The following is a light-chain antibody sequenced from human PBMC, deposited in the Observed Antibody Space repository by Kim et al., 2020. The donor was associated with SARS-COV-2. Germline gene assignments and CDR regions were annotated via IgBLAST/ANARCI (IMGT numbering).Light chain of an antibody. CDR2: GAS. CDR3: QQYGAWWT. V-gene: IGKV3-15*01. J-gene: IGKJ1*01. CDR1: QSVSSN. Sequence: SVSPGDRATLSCRASQSVSSNLAWYQQKPGQAPRLLIYGASTRATGIPARFSGSGSGTDFTLTISSLQSEDFAVYYCQQYGAWWTFGQGTKVDIK.